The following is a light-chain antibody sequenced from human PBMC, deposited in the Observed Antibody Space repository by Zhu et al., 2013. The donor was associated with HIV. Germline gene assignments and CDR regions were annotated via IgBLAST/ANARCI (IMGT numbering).Light chain of an antibody. Sequence: EIQMTQSPSSLSASVGDRVTITCRASQSINTYLNWYQKKPGKAPDLLIYAASTLQSGVPSRFSGSGSGTEFTLTISSLQPEDFATYYCQQCVSTFWTFGLRDQGGN. CDR3: QQCVSTFWT. CDR2: AAS. V-gene: IGKV1-39*01. J-gene: IGKJ1*01. CDR1: QSINTY.